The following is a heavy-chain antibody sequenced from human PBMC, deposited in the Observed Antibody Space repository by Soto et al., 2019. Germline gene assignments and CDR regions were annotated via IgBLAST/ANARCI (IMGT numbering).Heavy chain of an antibody. CDR2: IIPIFGTA. Sequence: QVQLVQSGAEVKKPGSSVKVSCKASGGTFSSYAISWVRQAPGQGLEWMGGIIPIFGTANYAQKFQGRVTITADESTSTAYMELSSLRSEDTAVYYCARDNRIAAASRVTSGMDVWGQGTTVTVSS. V-gene: IGHV1-69*01. J-gene: IGHJ6*02. CDR1: GGTFSSYA. D-gene: IGHD6-13*01. CDR3: ARDNRIAAASRVTSGMDV.